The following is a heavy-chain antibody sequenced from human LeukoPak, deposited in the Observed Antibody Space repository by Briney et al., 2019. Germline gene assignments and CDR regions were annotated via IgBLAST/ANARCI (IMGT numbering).Heavy chain of an antibody. D-gene: IGHD3-16*01. Sequence: GGSLRLSCAASGFTFSGYWTSWVRQAPGKGLEWVSGINWNGGSTGYADSVKGRFTISRDNAKNSLYLQMNSLRAEDTALYHCARLRGGAITAPDYWGQGTLVTVSS. V-gene: IGHV3-20*01. CDR1: GFTFSGYW. CDR2: INWNGGST. CDR3: ARLRGGAITAPDY. J-gene: IGHJ4*02.